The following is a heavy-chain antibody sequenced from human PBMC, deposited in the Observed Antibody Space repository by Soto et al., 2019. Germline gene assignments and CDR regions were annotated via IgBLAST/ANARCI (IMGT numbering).Heavy chain of an antibody. CDR3: ARDNTGYSSGWSFDY. J-gene: IGHJ4*02. CDR2: IYTSGST. D-gene: IGHD6-19*01. Sequence: PSETLCLTCTVSGGSISSYYWSWIRQPAGKGLEWIGRIYTSGSTNYNPSLKSRVTMSVDTSKNQFSLKLSSVTAADTAVYYCARDNTGYSSGWSFDYWGQGTLVTVSS. CDR1: GGSISSYY. V-gene: IGHV4-4*07.